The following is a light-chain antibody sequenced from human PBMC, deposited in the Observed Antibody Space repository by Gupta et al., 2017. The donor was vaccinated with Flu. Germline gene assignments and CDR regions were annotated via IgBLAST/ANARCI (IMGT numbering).Light chain of an antibody. CDR1: SRHINYG. CDR2: VNYDGSH. V-gene: IGLV4-69*01. Sequence: QLVVPQSPSASASLGASVTLTCTLRSRHINYGIAWHQQQAEKGPRFLTKVNYDGSHVKGGGIPDSFAGSSSRAARHLTISNHQLEDEDDYYFQTWGTDIVLFGAGTKLTVL. J-gene: IGLJ3*02. CDR3: QTWGTDIVL.